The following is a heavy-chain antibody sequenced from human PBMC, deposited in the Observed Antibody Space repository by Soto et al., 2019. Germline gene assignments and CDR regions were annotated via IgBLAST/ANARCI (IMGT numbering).Heavy chain of an antibody. CDR2: IYWDDDK. D-gene: IGHD6-6*01. CDR1: GFSLSTRGVG. CDR3: AAARPTLFDY. V-gene: IGHV2-5*02. J-gene: IGHJ4*02. Sequence: QITLKESGATLVKSKQTLTLTCTFSGFSLSTRGVGVGWIRQPPGKALEWLALIYWDDDKRYSPSLKTRLTISQDTSRNQVVLTMTSMDPVDTATYYCAAARPTLFDYWGQGTLVTVSS.